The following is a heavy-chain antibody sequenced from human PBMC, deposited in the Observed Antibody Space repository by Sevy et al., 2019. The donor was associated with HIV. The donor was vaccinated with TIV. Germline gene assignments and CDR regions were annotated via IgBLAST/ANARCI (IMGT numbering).Heavy chain of an antibody. V-gene: IGHV3-66*01. CDR3: ARSVGSSSPYYYGMDV. CDR1: GFTVSSNY. J-gene: IGHJ6*02. Sequence: GGSLRLSCAASGFTVSSNYMSWVRQAPGKGLEWVSVIYSGGITYYADSVKGRFTISRDNSKNTLYLQMNSLRAEDTAVYYCARSVGSSSPYYYGMDVWGQGTTVTVSS. CDR2: IYSGGIT. D-gene: IGHD6-6*01.